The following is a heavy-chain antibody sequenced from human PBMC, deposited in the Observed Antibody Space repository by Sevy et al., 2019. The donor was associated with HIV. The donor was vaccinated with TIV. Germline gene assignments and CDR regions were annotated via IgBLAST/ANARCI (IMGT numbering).Heavy chain of an antibody. CDR1: GFTFSSYS. J-gene: IGHJ4*02. CDR2: ISRSSGTI. Sequence: GGSLRLSCAASGFTFSSYSMNWVRQAPGKGLEWVSYISRSSGTIYYADSVKGRFTISRDNAKNSLYLQMNSLRDEDTAVYYCARERKMYDSSGYYFHFDYWGQGTLVTVSS. CDR3: ARERKMYDSSGYYFHFDY. V-gene: IGHV3-48*02. D-gene: IGHD3-22*01.